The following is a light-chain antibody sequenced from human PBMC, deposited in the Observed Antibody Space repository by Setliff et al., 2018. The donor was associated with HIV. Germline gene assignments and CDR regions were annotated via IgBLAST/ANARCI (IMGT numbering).Light chain of an antibody. CDR1: SSDVGGYNY. Sequence: QSALTQPASVSGSPGQSITTSCTGTSSDVGGYNYVSWYRQRPGRAPELMIYDVTNRPSGVSYRFSGSKSGNTASLTISGLQAGDEADYYCSSYTSSSSLLYVFGTGTKVTVL. V-gene: IGLV2-14*03. CDR2: DVT. J-gene: IGLJ1*01. CDR3: SSYTSSSSLLYV.